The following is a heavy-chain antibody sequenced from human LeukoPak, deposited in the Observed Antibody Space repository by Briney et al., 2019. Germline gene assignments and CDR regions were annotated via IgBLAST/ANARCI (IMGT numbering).Heavy chain of an antibody. Sequence: PGRSLRLSCAASAFTFSTYGMHWVRQAPGKGLEWVAVIWYDGSIKYYADSVKGRFTIPRDNSKNTLYLQMNSLRAEDTAVYYCARAVGPFDIWGQGTIVIVSS. CDR2: IWYDGSIK. V-gene: IGHV3-33*01. J-gene: IGHJ3*02. CDR3: ARAVGPFDI. D-gene: IGHD3-16*01. CDR1: AFTFSTYG.